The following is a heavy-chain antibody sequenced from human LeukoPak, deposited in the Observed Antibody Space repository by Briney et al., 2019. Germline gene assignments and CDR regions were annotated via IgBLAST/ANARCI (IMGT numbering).Heavy chain of an antibody. D-gene: IGHD5-12*01. CDR3: ARDLGYSGFDWAP. V-gene: IGHV4-59*12. J-gene: IGHJ5*02. Sequence: RPSETLSLTCTVSGGSISNYYWNWIRQPPGKGLEWIGYIYYSGSTYYNPTLKSRVTISVDTSKNQFSLNLTSVTAADAAVYYCARDLGYSGFDWAPWGQGTLVTVSS. CDR1: GGSISNYY. CDR2: IYYSGST.